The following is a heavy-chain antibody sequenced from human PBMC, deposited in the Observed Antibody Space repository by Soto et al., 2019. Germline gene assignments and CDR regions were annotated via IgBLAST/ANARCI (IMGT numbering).Heavy chain of an antibody. V-gene: IGHV4-39*01. CDR2: IYYTGST. Sequence: PSETLSLTCTVSGGSVISSSYYWGWIRQPPGKGLEWIGSIYYTGSTHDNPSLKSRITISVDTSTNQISLKVTSVTAADTAVYYAARHESGGVVDPLGQGTLVTVSS. CDR3: ARHESGGVVDP. D-gene: IGHD2-8*02. CDR1: GGSVISSSYY. J-gene: IGHJ5*02.